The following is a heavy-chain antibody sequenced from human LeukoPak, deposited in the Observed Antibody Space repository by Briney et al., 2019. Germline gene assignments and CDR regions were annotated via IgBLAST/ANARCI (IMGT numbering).Heavy chain of an antibody. Sequence: ASVKVSCKASGYTFTGYYMHWVRQAPGQGLEWMGRINPNSGGTNYAQQFQGRVTMTRDTSISTAYMELSRLRSDDTAVYYCARGEAYYDSSGLFDYWGQGTLVTVSS. J-gene: IGHJ4*02. V-gene: IGHV1-2*06. D-gene: IGHD3-22*01. CDR1: GYTFTGYY. CDR3: ARGEAYYDSSGLFDY. CDR2: INPNSGGT.